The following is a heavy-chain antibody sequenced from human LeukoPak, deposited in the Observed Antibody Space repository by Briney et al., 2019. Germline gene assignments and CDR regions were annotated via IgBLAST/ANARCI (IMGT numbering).Heavy chain of an antibody. J-gene: IGHJ4*02. Sequence: ASGTVSCKASGYTFTSYDINWVRQATGQGLEWMGWMNPNSGNTGYAQKFQGRVTITRNTSISTAYMELSSLRSEDTAVYYCARGYCSSTSCSFDYWGQGTLVTVSS. CDR1: GYTFTSYD. CDR3: ARGYCSSTSCSFDY. V-gene: IGHV1-8*03. CDR2: MNPNSGNT. D-gene: IGHD2-2*01.